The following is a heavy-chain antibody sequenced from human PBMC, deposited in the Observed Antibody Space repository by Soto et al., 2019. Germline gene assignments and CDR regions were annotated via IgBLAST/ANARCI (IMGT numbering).Heavy chain of an antibody. Sequence: SETPSLTCTVSGGSISSSSYCWGWIRQPPGKGLEWIGSIYYSGSTYYNPSLKSRVTISVDTSKNQFSLKLSSVTAADTAVYYCARHPVGNSSSSKERRRLNLDALFDPWGQGTLVTVSS. CDR3: ARHPVGNSSSSKERRRLNLDALFDP. V-gene: IGHV4-39*01. D-gene: IGHD6-6*01. CDR1: GGSISSSSYC. J-gene: IGHJ5*02. CDR2: IYYSGST.